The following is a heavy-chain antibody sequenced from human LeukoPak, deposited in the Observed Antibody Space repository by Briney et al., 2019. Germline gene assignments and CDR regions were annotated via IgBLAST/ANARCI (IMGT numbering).Heavy chain of an antibody. Sequence: GGSLRLSCAASGFTFSSYSMNWVRQAPGKGLEWVSSISSSSSYIYYADSVKGRFTISRDNAKNSLYLQMNSPRAEDTAVYYCARNVLLGLFCFDYWGQGTLVTVSS. D-gene: IGHD3-10*01. CDR3: ARNVLLGLFCFDY. V-gene: IGHV3-21*01. J-gene: IGHJ4*02. CDR2: ISSSSSYI. CDR1: GFTFSSYS.